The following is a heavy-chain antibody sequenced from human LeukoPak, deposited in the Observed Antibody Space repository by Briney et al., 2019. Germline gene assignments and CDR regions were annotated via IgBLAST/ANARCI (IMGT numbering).Heavy chain of an antibody. CDR2: ISYDGSNK. Sequence: PGGSLRLSCAASGFTFSSYAMHWVRQAPGKGLEWVAVISYDGSNKYYADSVKGRFTISRDNSKNTLYLQMNSLRAEDTAVYYCARGGGAYSSAYNWFDPWGQGTLVTVSS. V-gene: IGHV3-30-3*01. D-gene: IGHD6-19*01. CDR1: GFTFSSYA. J-gene: IGHJ5*02. CDR3: ARGGGAYSSAYNWFDP.